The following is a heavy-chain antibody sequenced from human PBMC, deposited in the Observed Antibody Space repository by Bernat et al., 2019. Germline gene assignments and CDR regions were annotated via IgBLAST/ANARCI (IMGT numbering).Heavy chain of an antibody. CDR1: GGTLSSYA. Sequence: QVQLVQSGAEVKKPGSSGKVSCKAAGGTLSSYAISGVRQAPGQGLEGMGGNITIFGTANYAKKFQGRVTITADKSTSTAYMELSHLRSEDTAVYYCAEDYGAYAGAFDIWGQGTMVTVSS. D-gene: IGHD4-17*01. CDR3: AEDYGAYAGAFDI. CDR2: NITIFGTA. V-gene: IGHV1-69*06. J-gene: IGHJ3*02.